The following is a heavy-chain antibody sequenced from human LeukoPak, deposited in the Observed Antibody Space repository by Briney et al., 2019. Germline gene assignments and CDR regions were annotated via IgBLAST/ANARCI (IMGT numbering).Heavy chain of an antibody. CDR2: IYYSGST. CDR3: ARHPIVVVPAAIDY. CDR1: GGSFSSYY. V-gene: IGHV4-39*01. J-gene: IGHJ4*02. D-gene: IGHD2-2*01. Sequence: SETLSLTCAVYGGSFSSYYWGWIRQPPGKGLEWIGSIYYSGSTYYNPSLKSRVTISVDTSKNQFPLKLSSVTAADTAVYHCARHPIVVVPAAIDYWGQGTLVTVSS.